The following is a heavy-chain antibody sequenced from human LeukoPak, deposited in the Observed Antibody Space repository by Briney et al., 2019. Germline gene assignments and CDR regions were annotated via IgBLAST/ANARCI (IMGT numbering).Heavy chain of an antibody. D-gene: IGHD3-22*01. J-gene: IGHJ5*02. Sequence: RGSLRLSCAASGFIFSDYYMTWIRQTPGKGLEWLSYISDSGSTINYADSVKGRLTISRDNAKKSLFLQMNSLRAEDTAVYYCGDLLESSGSNYPWGPGNPGTRL. CDR3: GDLLESSGSNYP. V-gene: IGHV3-11*01. CDR2: ISDSGSTI. CDR1: GFIFSDYY.